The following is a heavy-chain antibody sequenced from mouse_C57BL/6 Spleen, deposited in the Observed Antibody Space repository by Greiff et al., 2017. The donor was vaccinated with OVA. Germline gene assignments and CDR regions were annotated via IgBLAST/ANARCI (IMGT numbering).Heavy chain of an antibody. CDR1: GFTFSSYG. J-gene: IGHJ3*01. CDR2: ISSGGSYT. CDR3: AVPLAGMFAY. V-gene: IGHV5-6*02. Sequence: DVKLVESGGDLVKPGGSLKLSCAASGFTFSSYGMSWVRQTPDKRLEWVATISSGGSYTYYPDSVKGRFTISRDNAKNTLYLQMSSLKSEATAMYYCAVPLAGMFAYWGQGTLVTVSA. D-gene: IGHD4-1*01.